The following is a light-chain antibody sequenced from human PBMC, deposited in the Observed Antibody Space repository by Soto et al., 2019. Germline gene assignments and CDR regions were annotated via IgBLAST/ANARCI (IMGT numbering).Light chain of an antibody. J-gene: IGKJ1*01. CDR2: DAS. Sequence: DIQMTQSPSTLSASVGYIITITCRSSQSIDTWVAWYQQKQGKAPKLLIYDASSLESGVPSRFSGSGSGTGFTLTISSLQPDDFGSYYCQKYDSNSGKFGQGTKVDIK. CDR1: QSIDTW. CDR3: QKYDSNSGK. V-gene: IGKV1-5*01.